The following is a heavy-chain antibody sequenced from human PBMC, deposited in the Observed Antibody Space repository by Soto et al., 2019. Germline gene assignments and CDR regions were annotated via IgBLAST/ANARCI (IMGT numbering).Heavy chain of an antibody. D-gene: IGHD3-3*01. J-gene: IGHJ4*02. CDR2: IYFTGNT. CDR3: ARAPVGLDTISYFDY. CDR1: GGSTTSSSHF. V-gene: IGHV4-39*01. Sequence: SETLSLTCSASGGSTTSSSHFWGWVRQPPGKGLEWIGTIYFTGNTYYTPSLKSRLTMSIDTSKNEFSLRLNSVTAADTAVYYCARAPVGLDTISYFDYWGQGKLVTVSS.